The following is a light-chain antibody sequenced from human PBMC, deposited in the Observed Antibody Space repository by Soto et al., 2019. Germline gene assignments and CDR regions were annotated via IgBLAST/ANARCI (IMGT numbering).Light chain of an antibody. CDR1: QSVSSSY. Sequence: EIVLTQSPGTLSLSPGEIATLSCRASQSVSSSYLAWYHQKPGQAPRRLIYGASSRATGIPDRFSGSGSGTYFTLTINRLESEDFAVYYCQQYGSSPPRTFGQGTKVEIK. CDR3: QQYGSSPPRT. CDR2: GAS. V-gene: IGKV3-20*01. J-gene: IGKJ1*01.